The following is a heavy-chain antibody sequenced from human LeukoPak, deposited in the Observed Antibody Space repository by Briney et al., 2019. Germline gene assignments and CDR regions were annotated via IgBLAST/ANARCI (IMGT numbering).Heavy chain of an antibody. J-gene: IGHJ6*03. CDR1: GYTFTGYY. V-gene: IGHV1-2*02. CDR2: INPNSGGT. Sequence: ASVKVSCKASGYTFTGYYMHWVRQAPGQGLEWMGWINPNSGGTNYAQKFQGRVTMTMDKSITTAYMELSNLRSDDTAVYYCARDACWMTGGSDCYSVGYYYYMDVWGKGTTVTVSS. D-gene: IGHD2-21*02. CDR3: ARDACWMTGGSDCYSVGYYYYMDV.